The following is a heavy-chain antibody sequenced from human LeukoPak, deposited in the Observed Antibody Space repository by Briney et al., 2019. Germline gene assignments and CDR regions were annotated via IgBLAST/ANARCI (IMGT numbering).Heavy chain of an antibody. J-gene: IGHJ4*02. CDR1: GYTFTSYD. V-gene: IGHV1-8*01. CDR3: ARVEYCSGGRCYSRELNY. D-gene: IGHD2-15*01. Sequence: GASVKVSCKASGYTFTSYDINWVRQATGQGLEWMGWMNPKSGNTGYAQKFQGRVTMTRNTSITTAYMELSSLRSEDTAVYYCARVEYCSGGRCYSRELNYWGQGTLVTVPP. CDR2: MNPKSGNT.